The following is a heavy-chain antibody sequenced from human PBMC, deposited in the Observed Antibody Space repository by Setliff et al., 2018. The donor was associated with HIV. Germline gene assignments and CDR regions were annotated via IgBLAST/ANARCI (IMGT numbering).Heavy chain of an antibody. J-gene: IGHJ5*02. V-gene: IGHV4-38-2*01. CDR3: ARGVARQVVIDRWFDP. D-gene: IGHD2-21*01. CDR1: GYSISSGYY. Sequence: SETLSLTCAVSGYSISSGYYWGWIRQPPGKGLEWIGYIHYTGSTTYNPSLKSRVTMSVDASKNLASLHLNSVTAADTAIYYCARGVARQVVIDRWFDPWGQGTPVTVSS. CDR2: IHYTGST.